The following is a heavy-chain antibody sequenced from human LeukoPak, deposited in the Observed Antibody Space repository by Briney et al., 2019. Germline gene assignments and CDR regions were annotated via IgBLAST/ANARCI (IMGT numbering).Heavy chain of an antibody. J-gene: IGHJ4*02. V-gene: IGHV1-69*05. D-gene: IGHD6-19*01. Sequence: ASVKVSCKASGGTFSSYAISWVRQAPGQGPEWMGGIIPIFGTANYAQKFQGRVTITTDESTSTAYMELSSLRSEDTAVYYCARGVAGTVDYFDYWGQGTLVTVSS. CDR1: GGTFSSYA. CDR2: IIPIFGTA. CDR3: ARGVAGTVDYFDY.